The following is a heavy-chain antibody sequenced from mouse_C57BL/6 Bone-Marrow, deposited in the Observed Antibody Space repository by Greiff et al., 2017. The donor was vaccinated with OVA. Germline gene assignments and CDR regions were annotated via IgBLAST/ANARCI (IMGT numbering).Heavy chain of an antibody. J-gene: IGHJ3*01. V-gene: IGHV5-4*03. D-gene: IGHD1-1*01. Sequence: DVKLVESGGGLVKPGGSLKLSCAASGFTFSSYAMSWVRQTPEKRLEWVATISDGGSYTYYPDNVKGRFTISRDNAKNNLYLQMSHLKSEDTAMYYCARGGYGSSYWFAYWGQGTLVTVSA. CDR1: GFTFSSYA. CDR3: ARGGYGSSYWFAY. CDR2: ISDGGSYT.